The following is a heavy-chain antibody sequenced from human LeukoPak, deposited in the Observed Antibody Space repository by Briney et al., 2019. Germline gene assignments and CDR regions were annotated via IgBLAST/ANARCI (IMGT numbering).Heavy chain of an antibody. D-gene: IGHD2-2*01. CDR3: ARHLNIVVVPAAIGHRWFDP. CDR1: GGSFSGYY. V-gene: IGHV4-34*01. J-gene: IGHJ5*02. Sequence: SETLSLTSAVYGGSFSGYYWSWIRQPPGKGLEWIGEINHSGSTNYNPSLKSRVTISVDTSKNQFSLKLSSVTAADTAVYYCARHLNIVVVPAAIGHRWFDPWGQGTLVTVSS. CDR2: INHSGST.